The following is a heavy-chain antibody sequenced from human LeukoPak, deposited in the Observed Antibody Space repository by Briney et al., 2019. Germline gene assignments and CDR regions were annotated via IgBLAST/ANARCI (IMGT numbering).Heavy chain of an antibody. D-gene: IGHD3-22*01. J-gene: IGHJ4*02. CDR3: AKGDSPDPFEH. CDR2: ISYDGSNK. Sequence: GGSLRLSCAASGFTFSSYGMHWVRQAPGKGLEWVAVISYDGSNKYYADSVKGRFTISRDNSGNTVFLQMNSLRPEDTAVYYCAKGDSPDPFEHWGPGTLVTVSS. CDR1: GFTFSSYG. V-gene: IGHV3-30*18.